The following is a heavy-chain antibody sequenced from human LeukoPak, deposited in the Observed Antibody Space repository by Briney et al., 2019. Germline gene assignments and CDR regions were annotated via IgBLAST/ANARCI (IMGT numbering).Heavy chain of an antibody. V-gene: IGHV4-59*08. CDR1: GGSISSYY. J-gene: IGHJ6*02. CDR3: ARHGAAAGNYYYGMDV. Sequence: SETLSLTCTVSGGSISSYYWSWIRQPPGKGLEWIGYIYYSGSTNYNPSLKSRVTISVDTSKNQFSLKLSSVTAADTAVYYCARHGAAAGNYYYGMDVWGQGTTVTVSS. CDR2: IYYSGST. D-gene: IGHD6-13*01.